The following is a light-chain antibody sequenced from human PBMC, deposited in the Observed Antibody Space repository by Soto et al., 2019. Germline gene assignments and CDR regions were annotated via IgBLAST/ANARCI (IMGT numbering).Light chain of an antibody. CDR3: QKYNSAPRT. CDR1: QGISNY. CDR2: AAS. J-gene: IGKJ1*01. V-gene: IGKV1-27*01. Sequence: DIQMTQAPASLSASVGDRVTITCRASQGISNYLAWYQQKPGKVPKLLIYAASTLQSGVLSRFSGSGSGTDFIITISSLQPEDVATYYCQKYNSAPRTFGQGTKVEIK.